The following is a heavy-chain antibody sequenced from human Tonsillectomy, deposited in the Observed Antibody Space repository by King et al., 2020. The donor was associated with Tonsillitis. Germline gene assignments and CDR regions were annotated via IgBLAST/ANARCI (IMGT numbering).Heavy chain of an antibody. D-gene: IGHD6-19*01. CDR3: ARIQWLANYYYYYMDV. V-gene: IGHV4-39*01. Sequence: QLQESGPGLVKPSETLSLTCTVSSGSISSASYYWGWIRLPPGMGLEWIGSVYYSGSTYYNPSLKRRGTISVDTSKNQFSLKLSSVTAADTAVYYCARIQWLANYYYYYMDVWGKGTTVTVSS. J-gene: IGHJ6*03. CDR2: VYYSGST. CDR1: SGSISSASYY.